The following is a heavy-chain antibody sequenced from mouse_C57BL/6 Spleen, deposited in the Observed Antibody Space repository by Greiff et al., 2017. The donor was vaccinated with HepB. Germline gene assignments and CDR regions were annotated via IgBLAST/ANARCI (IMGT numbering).Heavy chain of an antibody. CDR1: GFSFNTYA. D-gene: IGHD1-1*01. Sequence: EADGGLVQPKGSLKLSCAASGFSFNTYAMNWVRQAPGKGLEWVARIRSKSNNYATYYADSVKDRFTISRDDSESMLYLQMNNLKTEDTAMYYCVRQHYYGSSYFDYWGQGTTLTVSS. J-gene: IGHJ2*01. CDR2: IRSKSNNYAT. CDR3: VRQHYYGSSYFDY. V-gene: IGHV10-1*01.